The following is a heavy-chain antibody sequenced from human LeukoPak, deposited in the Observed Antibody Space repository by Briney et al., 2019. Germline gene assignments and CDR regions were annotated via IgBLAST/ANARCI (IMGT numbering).Heavy chain of an antibody. J-gene: IGHJ4*02. Sequence: PGRSLRLSCAASEFTFRNYAMHWVRQAPGKGLEWVAVISYDGTNTYYADSVKGRFTIYRDNAKNTLYLQMNSLRAEDTAVYYCAKGYLVATITGVDYWGQGSLVTVSS. CDR2: ISYDGTNT. D-gene: IGHD5-12*01. V-gene: IGHV3-30*18. CDR3: AKGYLVATITGVDY. CDR1: EFTFRNYA.